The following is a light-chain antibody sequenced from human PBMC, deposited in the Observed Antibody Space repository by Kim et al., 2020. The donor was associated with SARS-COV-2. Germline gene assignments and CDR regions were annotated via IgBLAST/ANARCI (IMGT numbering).Light chain of an antibody. CDR1: RSVSSND. CDR2: SAS. V-gene: IGKV3-20*01. Sequence: SPGESSTLSCRASRSVSSNDLAWFQQKPGQAPRLHIYSASSRITGIPDRFSGSGSGTDFTLTISRLEPEDFAVYYCQQYGSSPYTFGQGTKLEI. J-gene: IGKJ2*01. CDR3: QQYGSSPYT.